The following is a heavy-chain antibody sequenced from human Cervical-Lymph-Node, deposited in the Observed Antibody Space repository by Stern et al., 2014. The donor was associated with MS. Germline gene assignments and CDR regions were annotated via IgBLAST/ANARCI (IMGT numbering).Heavy chain of an antibody. CDR3: ARRLRYCTGISCYAIDAFDM. D-gene: IGHD2-2*01. Sequence: MQLVQSGAEVKRPGESLKISCKASGYKFTDYWIGWVRQMPGRGLEWMGMVHSYDSDARYSPSFQGQVSISADKTISTAYLQWSSLKASDTAMYYCARRLRYCTGISCYAIDAFDMWGQGTMVTVSS. V-gene: IGHV5-51*01. CDR2: VHSYDSDA. J-gene: IGHJ3*02. CDR1: GYKFTDYW.